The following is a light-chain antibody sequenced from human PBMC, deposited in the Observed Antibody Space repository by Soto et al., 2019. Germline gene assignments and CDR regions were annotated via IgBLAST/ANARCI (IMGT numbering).Light chain of an antibody. J-gene: IGKJ1*01. V-gene: IGKV1-5*03. CDR3: QQYNSYSWT. CDR2: KAS. Sequence: DIQMTQSPSTLSASVGDRVNITCRASQSLNGWLAWFQQKPGKATSLLIDKASNLESGVPSRFSGSGSGTEFTLTISSLQPDDFAPYYCQQYNSYSWTFGQGTKVEIK. CDR1: QSLNGW.